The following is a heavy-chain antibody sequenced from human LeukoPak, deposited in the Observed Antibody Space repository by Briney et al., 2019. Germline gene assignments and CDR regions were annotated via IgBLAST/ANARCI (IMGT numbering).Heavy chain of an antibody. V-gene: IGHV3-7*01. J-gene: IGHJ1*01. Sequence: GGSLRLSCAASGLSFSTFWMSWVRQAPGKGLEWVANTKGDDSEKYYVESVQGRFTISRDNAKNSLYLHMNSLRAEDTALYYCARSGYSYALDHWGQGSLVVVSS. CDR1: GLSFSTFW. CDR3: ARSGYSYALDH. CDR2: TKGDDSEK. D-gene: IGHD5-18*01.